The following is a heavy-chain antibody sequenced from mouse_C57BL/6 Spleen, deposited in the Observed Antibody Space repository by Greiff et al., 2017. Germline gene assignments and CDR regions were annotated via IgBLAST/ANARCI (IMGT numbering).Heavy chain of an antibody. J-gene: IGHJ4*01. V-gene: IGHV1-39*01. CDR2: INPNYGTT. Sequence: VQLKQSGPELVKPGASVKISCKASGYSFSDYNMNWVKQSNGKSLEWIGVINPNYGTTSYNQKFKGKATLTVDQSSSTAYMQLYSLTSADSAVYYCARYYGSSYHYAMDYWGQGTSVTVAS. CDR1: GYSFSDYN. D-gene: IGHD1-1*01. CDR3: ARYYGSSYHYAMDY.